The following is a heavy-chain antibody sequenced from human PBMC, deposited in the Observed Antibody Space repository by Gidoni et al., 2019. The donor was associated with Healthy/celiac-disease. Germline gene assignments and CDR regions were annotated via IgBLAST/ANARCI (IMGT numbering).Heavy chain of an antibody. J-gene: IGHJ5*02. CDR1: GFTFSNAW. CDR2: LKSKTDGGTT. CDR3: TTSTPGWFDP. D-gene: IGHD2-2*01. V-gene: IGHV3-15*01. Sequence: EVQLVESGGGLVKPGGSLRLSCAASGFTFSNAWMSWVRQAPGKGREWVGSLKSKTDGGTTDYAAPVKGRFTISRDDSKNTLYLQMNSLKTEDTAVYYCTTSTPGWFDPWGQGTLVTVSS.